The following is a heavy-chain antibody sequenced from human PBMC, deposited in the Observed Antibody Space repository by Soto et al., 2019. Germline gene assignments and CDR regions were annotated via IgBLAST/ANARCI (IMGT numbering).Heavy chain of an antibody. CDR1: GFTFSSYS. D-gene: IGHD6-19*01. CDR3: AREGAVAGHYDY. CDR2: ISSSSSYI. V-gene: IGHV3-21*01. J-gene: IGHJ4*02. Sequence: EVQLVESGGGLVKPGGSLRLSCAASGFTFSSYSMNWVRQAPGKGLEWVSSISSSSSYIYYADSVKGRFTISRDNAKNSLYLQMNSLTAEDTAVYYCAREGAVAGHYDYWGQGTLVTVSS.